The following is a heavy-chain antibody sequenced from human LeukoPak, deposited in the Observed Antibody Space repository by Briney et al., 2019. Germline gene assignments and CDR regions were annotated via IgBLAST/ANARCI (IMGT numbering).Heavy chain of an antibody. J-gene: IGHJ4*02. CDR1: GYTFTSYA. CDR3: ARDFYGSRPGAFDY. CDR2: INPNSAAS. Sequence: GASVKVSCKASGYTFTSYAMNWVRQAPGQGLEWMGQINPNSAASHYAQKFQDRVTMTSDTSINMAYMELRSLRSDDTAVYCCARDFYGSRPGAFDYWGQGTLITVSS. D-gene: IGHD3-10*01. V-gene: IGHV1-2*06.